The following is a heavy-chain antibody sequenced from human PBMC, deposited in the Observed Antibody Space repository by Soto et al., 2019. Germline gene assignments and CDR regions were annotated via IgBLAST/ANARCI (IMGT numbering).Heavy chain of an antibody. CDR3: AKQRADYGSGADTFYFDS. J-gene: IGHJ4*02. D-gene: IGHD3-10*01. V-gene: IGHV3-23*01. CDR1: GVTLSNYA. CDR2: LSGSGGTT. Sequence: PGGSLRLSCTVSGVTLSNYAMNWVRQAPGKGLEWVSSLSGSGGTTYYADSVKGRFIISRDNSKNTLYLLMNSLRAEDTALYYCAKQRADYGSGADTFYFDSWGQGALVTVSS.